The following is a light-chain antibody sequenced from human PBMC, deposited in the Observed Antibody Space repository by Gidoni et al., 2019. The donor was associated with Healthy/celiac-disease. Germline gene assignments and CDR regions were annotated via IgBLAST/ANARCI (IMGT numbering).Light chain of an antibody. V-gene: IGKV3-15*01. CDR1: QSVSSN. Sequence: EIVMTQSPATLSVSPGERATLSCRASQSVSSNLAWYQQKPGQAPRLLIYGASTRATGIPARFSGSGSGTEFTLTISSLQSEDFAVSYCQQYHNWPPPITFGQGTRLEIK. J-gene: IGKJ5*01. CDR3: QQYHNWPPPIT. CDR2: GAS.